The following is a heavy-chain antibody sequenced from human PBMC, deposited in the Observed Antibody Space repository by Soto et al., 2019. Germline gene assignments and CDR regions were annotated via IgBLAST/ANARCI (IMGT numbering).Heavy chain of an antibody. CDR2: IYYSGST. CDR3: ARRYGSAIDY. D-gene: IGHD1-26*01. Sequence: QVQLQESGPGLVKPSETLSLTCTVSGGSISSWYWSWIRQPPGKGLEWIGYIYYSGSTNYNPSLKSRVTISVDTSKNRFSLKLSSVTAADTAVYYCARRYGSAIDYWGQGTLVTVSS. CDR1: GGSISSWY. V-gene: IGHV4-59*08. J-gene: IGHJ4*02.